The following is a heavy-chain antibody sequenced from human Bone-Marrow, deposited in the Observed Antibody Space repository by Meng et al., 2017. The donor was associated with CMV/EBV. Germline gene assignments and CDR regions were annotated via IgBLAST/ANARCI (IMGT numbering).Heavy chain of an antibody. CDR3: ARSCSRTSCYTGDY. D-gene: IGHD2-2*02. J-gene: IGHJ4*02. CDR1: GFTFSDHY. V-gene: IGHV3-72*01. Sequence: GGSLRLSCAASGFTFSDHYMDWVRQAPGKGLEWVGRTRNKANSYTTEYAASVKGRFIVSRDKSKNSLYLQMNSLKTEDTAVYYCARSCSRTSCYTGDYWGQGTLVTVSS. CDR2: TRNKANSYTT.